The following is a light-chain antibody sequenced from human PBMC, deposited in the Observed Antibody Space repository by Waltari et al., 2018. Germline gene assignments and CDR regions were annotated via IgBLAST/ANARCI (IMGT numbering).Light chain of an antibody. Sequence: ETTLTQSPTFMSATPGDTVSIFCKASEDIDDDMKWYQHKPGEAPVFIIQEATTLVPGIPRRFSGSGYGTDFTLTINNIESEDAAYYFCLQHDSFPYTFGQGTKLEIK. CDR2: EAT. CDR1: EDIDDD. J-gene: IGKJ2*01. V-gene: IGKV5-2*01. CDR3: LQHDSFPYT.